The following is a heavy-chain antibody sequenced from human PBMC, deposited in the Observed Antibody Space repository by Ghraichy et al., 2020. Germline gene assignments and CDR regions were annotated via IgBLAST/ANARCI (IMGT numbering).Heavy chain of an antibody. V-gene: IGHV3-7*03. CDR1: GFTFTNYY. CDR3: AREGEMSTVTTGFDY. J-gene: IGHJ4*02. D-gene: IGHD4-11*01. CDR2: IKEDGSDK. Sequence: LSLTCAASGFTFTNYYMTWVRQAPGKGLEWVANIKEDGSDKFYLDSVKGRFTISRDNAKNSLYLQMNSLRAEDTAVYYCAREGEMSTVTTGFDYWGQGTLVTVSS.